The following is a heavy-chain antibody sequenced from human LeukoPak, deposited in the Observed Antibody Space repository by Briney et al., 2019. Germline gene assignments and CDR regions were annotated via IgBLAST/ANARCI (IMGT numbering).Heavy chain of an antibody. D-gene: IGHD4-17*01. CDR1: GFIFRNYW. J-gene: IGHJ4*02. Sequence: GSLRLSCAASGFIFRNYWMHWVRQAPGKGLVWVARTNPNGITTTYTDSVKGRFTISRDNAKNTLYLQMNSLRAEDTAVYYCARDFAGDRDYWGQGTLVTVSS. CDR2: TNPNGITT. CDR3: ARDFAGDRDY. V-gene: IGHV3-74*01.